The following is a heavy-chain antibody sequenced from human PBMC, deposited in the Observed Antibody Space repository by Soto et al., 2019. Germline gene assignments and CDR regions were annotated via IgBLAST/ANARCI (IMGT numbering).Heavy chain of an antibody. V-gene: IGHV3-30*03. J-gene: IGHJ6*02. CDR1: GFAFRSYA. CDR2: ISYDGGNI. Sequence: GGSLRLSCEASGFAFRSYAMHWVRQAPGKGLEWVGVISYDGGNIYYADSMKGRFTISRDNSKNTLYVQVKSLRPEDTAVYYCARGILSATIGPYAMDVWGQGTTVTVSS. D-gene: IGHD3-16*01. CDR3: ARGILSATIGPYAMDV.